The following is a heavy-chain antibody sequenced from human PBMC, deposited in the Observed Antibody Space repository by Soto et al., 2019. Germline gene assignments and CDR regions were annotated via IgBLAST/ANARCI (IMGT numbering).Heavy chain of an antibody. D-gene: IGHD2-15*01. Sequence: EVQLVEAGGGLVQPGGSLRLSCAASGFSVTDNYMPWVRQAPGKGLEWVSILFMGGGTSYADSVKGRFTISRDNSKNTLYLQMNSLRVEDTAVYYCVRDCSASGDHWGQGTLVTVSS. CDR2: LFMGGGT. V-gene: IGHV3-66*01. CDR1: GFSVTDNY. CDR3: VRDCSASGDH. J-gene: IGHJ4*02.